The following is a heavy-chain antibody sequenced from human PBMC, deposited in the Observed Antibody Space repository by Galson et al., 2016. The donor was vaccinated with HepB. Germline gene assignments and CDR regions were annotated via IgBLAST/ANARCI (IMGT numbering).Heavy chain of an antibody. CDR1: GFTFSRYG. CDR2: IWYDGNNK. Sequence: SLRLSCAASGFTFSRYGMHWVRQVPGKGLEWVAIIWYDGNNKYYADSVKGRFTISRDISKNTVFLQMISLRAEDTAVYYCARDAGWDFTAWYYMDVWGKGTTVTVFS. J-gene: IGHJ6*03. CDR3: ARDAGWDFTAWYYMDV. V-gene: IGHV3-33*01. D-gene: IGHD1-26*01.